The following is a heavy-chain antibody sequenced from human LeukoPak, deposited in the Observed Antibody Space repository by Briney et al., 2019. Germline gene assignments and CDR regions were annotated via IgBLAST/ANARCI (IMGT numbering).Heavy chain of an antibody. J-gene: IGHJ4*02. D-gene: IGHD3-10*01. Sequence: ASVKVSCKASGYTFTSYDINWVRQAPGQGLEWMGWINPNSGGTNYAQKFQGRVTMTRDTSISTAYMELSRLRSDDTAVYYCARTSQLPWFGESFDYWGQGTLVTVSS. CDR1: GYTFTSYD. V-gene: IGHV1-2*02. CDR2: INPNSGGT. CDR3: ARTSQLPWFGESFDY.